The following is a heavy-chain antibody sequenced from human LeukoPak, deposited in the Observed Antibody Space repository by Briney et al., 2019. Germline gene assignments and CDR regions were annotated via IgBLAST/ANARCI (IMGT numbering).Heavy chain of an antibody. CDR2: IYYSGST. V-gene: IGHV4-59*08. CDR3: ARGTTYNQYYYDSSGYYSFDY. Sequence: PSETLSLTCTVSGGSISSYYWSWIRQPPGKGLEWIGYIYYSGSTNYNPSLKSRATISVDTSKNQFSLKLSSVTAADTAVYYCARGTTYNQYYYDSSGYYSFDYWGQGTLVTVSS. CDR1: GGSISSYY. D-gene: IGHD3-22*01. J-gene: IGHJ4*02.